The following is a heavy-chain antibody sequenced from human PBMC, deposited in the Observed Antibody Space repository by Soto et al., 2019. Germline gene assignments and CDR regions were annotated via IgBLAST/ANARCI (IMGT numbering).Heavy chain of an antibody. CDR2: ISGSGGST. D-gene: IGHD3-3*01. V-gene: IGHV3-23*01. J-gene: IGHJ6*02. CDR1: GFTFSSYA. Sequence: EVQLLESGGGLVQPGGSLRLSCAASGFTFSSYAMSWVRQAPGKGLEWVSAISGSGGSTYYADSVKGRFTISRDNSKNTLYLQLNSLRAEHTAVYYCAKDESSDFWSDPIHYYYYGMDVWGQGTTVTVSS. CDR3: AKDESSDFWSDPIHYYYYGMDV.